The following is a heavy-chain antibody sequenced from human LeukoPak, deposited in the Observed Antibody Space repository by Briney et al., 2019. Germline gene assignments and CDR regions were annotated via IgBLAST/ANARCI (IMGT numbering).Heavy chain of an antibody. CDR3: ARDTYYDILTGYSVDAFDI. CDR2: INTDGSST. V-gene: IGHV3-74*01. CDR1: GFTFSSYW. D-gene: IGHD3-9*01. Sequence: GSLRLSCAASGFTFSSYWMHWVRQAPGKGLVWVSRINTDGSSTSYADSVKGRFTISRDNAKNTLYLQMNSLRAEDTAVYYCARDTYYDILTGYSVDAFDIWGQGTMVTASS. J-gene: IGHJ3*02.